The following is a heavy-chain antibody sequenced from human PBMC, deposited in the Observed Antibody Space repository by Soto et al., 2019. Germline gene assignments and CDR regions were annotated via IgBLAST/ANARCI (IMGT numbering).Heavy chain of an antibody. CDR1: GGSISSYY. D-gene: IGHD2-15*01. V-gene: IGHV4-59*01. J-gene: IGHJ1*01. CDR2: IYYSGST. Sequence: SETLSLTCTVSGGSISSYYWSWIRQPPGKGLEWIGYIYYSGSTNYNPSLRSRVTISVDTSKNPFSLKLSSVTAADTAVYYCAGGAYCSGGSCYGARFFKHWGQGTMVTVS. CDR3: AGGAYCSGGSCYGARFFKH.